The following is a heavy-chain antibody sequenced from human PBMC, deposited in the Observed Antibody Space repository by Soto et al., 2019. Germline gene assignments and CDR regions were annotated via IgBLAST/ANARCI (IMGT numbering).Heavy chain of an antibody. CDR2: IYYSGST. V-gene: IGHV4-59*01. CDR1: GGSINSYY. Sequence: PSETLSLTCTVSGGSINSYYWSWIRQPPGKGLEWIGYIYYSGSTNYNPSLKSRATISVDTSKNQFTLKLSSVTAADTAVYYCARVPWQWLGGYAFDIWGQGTMVIVSS. D-gene: IGHD6-19*01. CDR3: ARVPWQWLGGYAFDI. J-gene: IGHJ3*02.